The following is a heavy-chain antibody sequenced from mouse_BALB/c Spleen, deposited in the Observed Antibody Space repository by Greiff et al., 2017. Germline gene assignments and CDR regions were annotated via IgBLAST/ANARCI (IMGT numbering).Heavy chain of an antibody. CDR1: GFTFSDYG. V-gene: IGHV5-15*02. CDR2: ISNLAYSI. D-gene: IGHD2-3*01. J-gene: IGHJ4*01. CDR3: ARREDDGYYPGAMDY. Sequence: DVQLVESGGGLVQPGGSRKLSCAASGFTFSDYGMAWVRQAPGKGPEWVAFISNLAYSIYYADTVTGRFTISRENAKNTLYLEMSSLRSEDTAMYYCARREDDGYYPGAMDYWGQGTSVTVSS.